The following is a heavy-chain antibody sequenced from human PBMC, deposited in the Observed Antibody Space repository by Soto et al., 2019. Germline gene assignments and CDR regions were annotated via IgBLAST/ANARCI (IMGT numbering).Heavy chain of an antibody. V-gene: IGHV3-23*01. CDR3: AKAGYCSSATCATRYYYMDV. J-gene: IGHJ6*03. Sequence: GGSLRLSCAASGFTFSSYAMGWVRQAPGKGLEWVSAISGSGGSIYYADSVKGRFTISRDNSKNTLYLQMNSLRAEDTAVYYCAKAGYCSSATCATRYYYMDVWGKGTTVTV. CDR1: GFTFSSYA. D-gene: IGHD2-2*01. CDR2: ISGSGGSI.